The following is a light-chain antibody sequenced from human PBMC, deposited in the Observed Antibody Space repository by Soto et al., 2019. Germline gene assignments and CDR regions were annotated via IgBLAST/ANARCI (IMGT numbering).Light chain of an antibody. CDR1: SSDIGTYIY. V-gene: IGLV2-14*01. Sequence: QSALTQPASVSGSPGQSITISCTGTSSDIGTYIYVSWYLQHPGKAPKLLIYEVGNRPSGVSNRFSGSKSGNTASLTISGLQAEDEADHYCSSYTSSNSVVFGGGTKLTVL. CDR3: SSYTSSNSVV. CDR2: EVG. J-gene: IGLJ2*01.